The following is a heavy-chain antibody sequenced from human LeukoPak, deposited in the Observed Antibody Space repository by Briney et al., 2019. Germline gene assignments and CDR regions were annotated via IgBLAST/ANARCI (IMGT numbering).Heavy chain of an antibody. J-gene: IGHJ4*02. V-gene: IGHV3-48*03. CDR3: ARGSSGWYLYYFDY. CDR1: GFTFSNYE. CDR2: ISSSVSTI. Sequence: GGSLRLSCAASGFTFSNYEMNWGRQAPGKGLEWVSYISSSVSTIYYADSVKGRFTISRDNAKNSLYLQMNSLRAEDTAVYYCARGSSGWYLYYFDYWGQGTLVTVSS. D-gene: IGHD6-19*01.